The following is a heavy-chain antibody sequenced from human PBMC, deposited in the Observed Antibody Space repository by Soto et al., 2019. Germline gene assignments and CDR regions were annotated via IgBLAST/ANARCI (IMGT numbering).Heavy chain of an antibody. V-gene: IGHV1-18*04. D-gene: IGHD2-15*01. Sequence: ASVKVSCKAFGYTFTSYGISWVRQAPGQGLDWMGWISAYNGNTKYAQDLQGRVTMTTDTSTSTAYMELRSLRSDDTAMYYCARFSGGSYNTYYFYYGMDVWGQGTTVTVS. CDR1: GYTFTSYG. CDR3: ARFSGGSYNTYYFYYGMDV. J-gene: IGHJ6*02. CDR2: ISAYNGNT.